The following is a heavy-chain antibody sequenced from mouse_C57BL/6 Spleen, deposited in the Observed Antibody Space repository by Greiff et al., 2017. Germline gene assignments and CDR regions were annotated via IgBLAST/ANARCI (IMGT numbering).Heavy chain of an antibody. CDR3: ARSPIYYSNWGYAMDY. D-gene: IGHD2-5*01. CDR2: ILPGSGST. V-gene: IGHV1-9*01. Sequence: VKVVESGAELMKPGASVKLSCKATGYTFTGYWIEWVKQRPGHGLEWIGEILPGSGSTNYNEKFKGKATFTADTSSNTDYMQLSSLTTEDSAIYYCARSPIYYSNWGYAMDYWGQGTSVTVSS. CDR1: GYTFTGYW. J-gene: IGHJ4*01.